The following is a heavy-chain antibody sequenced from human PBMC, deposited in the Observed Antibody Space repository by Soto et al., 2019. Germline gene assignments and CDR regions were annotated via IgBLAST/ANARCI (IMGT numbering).Heavy chain of an antibody. CDR1: GFSLTTSGVG. Sequence: QITLNESGPTQVKPRQTLTLTCTFSGFSLTTSGVGVGWIRQSPGKAPEWLALIYWDDDKRYSPSLKSRLTITKDTPKNQVVLTMADLDPADTATYYCAHRVLRTVFGLVTTTAIYIDFWGQGTPVAVSS. J-gene: IGHJ4*02. D-gene: IGHD3-3*01. CDR3: AHRVLRTVFGLVTTTAIYIDF. CDR2: IYWDDDK. V-gene: IGHV2-5*02.